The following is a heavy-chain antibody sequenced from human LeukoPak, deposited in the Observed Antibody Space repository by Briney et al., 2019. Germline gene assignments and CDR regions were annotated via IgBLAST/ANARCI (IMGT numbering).Heavy chain of an antibody. Sequence: SETLSLTCTVSGGSISSSSYCWGWIRQPPGKGLEWIGSIYYSGNTYYNRSLKSRVTISVDTSKNQFSLKLSSVTAADTAVYYCARDGSGSGRPFDCWGQGTLVTVSS. CDR1: GGSISSSSYC. V-gene: IGHV4-39*07. D-gene: IGHD3-10*01. CDR2: IYYSGNT. CDR3: ARDGSGSGRPFDC. J-gene: IGHJ4*02.